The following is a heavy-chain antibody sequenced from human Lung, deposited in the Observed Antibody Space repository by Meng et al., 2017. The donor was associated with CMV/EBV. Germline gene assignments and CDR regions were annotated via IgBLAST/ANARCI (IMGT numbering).Heavy chain of an antibody. J-gene: IGHJ4*02. CDR2: ISYDGSNK. V-gene: IGHV3-30*04. D-gene: IGHD3-3*01. Sequence: VRPAPGKGLEWVAVISYDGSNKYYADSVKGRFTISRDNSKNTLYLQMNSLRAEDTAVYYCARDEEAGDPRYYDFWSGYYIWGAFDYWGQGTLVTVSS. CDR3: ARDEEAGDPRYYDFWSGYYIWGAFDY.